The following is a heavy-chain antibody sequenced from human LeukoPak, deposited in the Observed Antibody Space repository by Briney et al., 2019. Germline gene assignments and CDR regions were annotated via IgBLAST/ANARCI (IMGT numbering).Heavy chain of an antibody. J-gene: IGHJ4*02. CDR2: MNPNSGNT. CDR1: GYTFTSYD. D-gene: IGHD5-12*01. V-gene: IGHV1-8*03. Sequence: ASVKVSCKASGYTFTSYDINWVRQATGQGLEWMGWMNPNSGNTGYAQKFQGRVTITRNTSISTAYMELSGLRSEDTAVYYCARGRSTGYPYYFEYWGQGTLVTVSS. CDR3: ARGRSTGYPYYFEY.